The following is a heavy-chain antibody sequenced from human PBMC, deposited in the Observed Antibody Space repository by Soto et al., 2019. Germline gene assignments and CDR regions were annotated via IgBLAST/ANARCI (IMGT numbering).Heavy chain of an antibody. Sequence: PSETLSLPCTVSGGSISSYYLSWIRQPPGEGLEWIGYIYYSGSTNYNPSLKSRVTISVDTSKNQFSLKLSSVTAADTAVYYCARASEYQLPHERIALDIWGQGTMVTVSS. CDR1: GGSISSYY. CDR3: ARASEYQLPHERIALDI. D-gene: IGHD2-2*01. V-gene: IGHV4-59*01. CDR2: IYYSGST. J-gene: IGHJ3*02.